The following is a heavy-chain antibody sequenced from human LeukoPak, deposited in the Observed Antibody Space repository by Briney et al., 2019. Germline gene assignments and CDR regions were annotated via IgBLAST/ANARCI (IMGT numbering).Heavy chain of an antibody. CDR3: ARGKHGCYDSRGYRYFDY. CDR2: IYYSGSP. D-gene: IGHD3-22*01. J-gene: IGHJ4*02. CDR1: GGSISSSSYY. V-gene: IGHV4-39*06. Sequence: SETLSLTCTVSGGSISSSSYYWGSIRQPPGKGLEWIGSIYYSGSPHYNPSLKSRVTISVDTSKNQFPLKLSSVTAADTCVYYCARGKHGCYDSRGYRYFDYWGQGTLVTVSS.